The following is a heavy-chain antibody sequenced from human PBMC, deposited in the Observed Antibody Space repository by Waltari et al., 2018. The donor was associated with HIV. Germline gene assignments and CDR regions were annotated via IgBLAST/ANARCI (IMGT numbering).Heavy chain of an antibody. CDR3: ARKYSSSWGAPFDY. CDR1: GFTLSSYG. J-gene: IGHJ4*02. Sequence: QVQLLESGGGVVQPGRSLSVSCATSGFTLSSYGMHWVRQAPGKGLEWVTVIWYDGSKKYYADSVKGRFTISRDNSKNTLYLQMNSLRIEDTAVYYCARKYSSSWGAPFDYWGQGTLVTVSS. D-gene: IGHD6-13*01. CDR2: IWYDGSKK. V-gene: IGHV3-33*01.